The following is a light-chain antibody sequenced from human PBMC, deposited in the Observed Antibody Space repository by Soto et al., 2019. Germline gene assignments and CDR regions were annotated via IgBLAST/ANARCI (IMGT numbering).Light chain of an antibody. J-gene: IGLJ1*01. CDR3: CSYAGSSTYV. CDR2: EGS. Sequence: ALTQPASVSGSPGQSINISCTGTSSDVGSYNPVSWYQQHPGKAPKLMIYEGSKRPSGVSNRFSGSKSGNPASLTISGLQAEDEADYYCCSYAGSSTYVFGTWTKVTV. CDR1: SSDVGSYNP. V-gene: IGLV2-23*01.